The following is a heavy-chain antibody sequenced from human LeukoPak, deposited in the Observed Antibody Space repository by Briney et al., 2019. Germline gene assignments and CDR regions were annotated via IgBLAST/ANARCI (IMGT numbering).Heavy chain of an antibody. D-gene: IGHD2-15*01. Sequence: PGGSLRLSCAASGFTFNDYYMSWIRQAPGKGLEWISYISGSSTYTNYADSVRGRFTISRDNAKNSLYLQMNSLRAEDTAVYYCARGYCSGGSCYYFDYWGQGTLVAVSS. J-gene: IGHJ4*02. CDR1: GFTFNDYY. CDR3: ARGYCSGGSCYYFDY. V-gene: IGHV3-11*06. CDR2: ISGSSTYT.